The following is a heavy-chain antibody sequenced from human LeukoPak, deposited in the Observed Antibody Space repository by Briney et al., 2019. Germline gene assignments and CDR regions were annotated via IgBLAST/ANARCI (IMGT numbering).Heavy chain of an antibody. J-gene: IGHJ3*02. V-gene: IGHV3-7*01. D-gene: IGHD1-26*01. Sequence: GGSLRLSCAASGFTFSSYAMTWVRQAPGRGLEWVATIRVDGSTEYPVDSMKGRFTISRDNAKNSLHLQMNSLRAEDTAVYYCATYSGPDKWDASDMWGQGTLVTVSS. CDR1: GFTFSSYA. CDR2: IRVDGSTE. CDR3: ATYSGPDKWDASDM.